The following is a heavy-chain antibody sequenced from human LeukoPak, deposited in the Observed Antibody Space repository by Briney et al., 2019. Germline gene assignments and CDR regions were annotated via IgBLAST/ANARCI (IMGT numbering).Heavy chain of an antibody. Sequence: ASVKVSCKASGYTFTSYYMHWVRQAPGQGLEWMGIINPSGGSTSYAQKFQGRVTMTRDTSTSTVYMELSSLRSEDTAVYYCARASGSGSYTLIFFDYWGQGTLVTVSS. CDR2: INPSGGST. D-gene: IGHD3-10*01. CDR3: ARASGSGSYTLIFFDY. CDR1: GYTFTSYY. V-gene: IGHV1-46*01. J-gene: IGHJ4*02.